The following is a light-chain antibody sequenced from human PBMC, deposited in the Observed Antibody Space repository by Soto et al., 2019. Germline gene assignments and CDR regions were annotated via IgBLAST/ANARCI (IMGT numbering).Light chain of an antibody. V-gene: IGLV1-44*01. CDR3: AAWGDSLNGFYV. Sequence: QSVLTQPASASGTPGQRVTISCSGSSSNIGSNTVNWYQQLPGTAPKLLIYSNNQRPSGVPDRFSGSKSGTSASLAISGLQSEDEADYYCAAWGDSLNGFYVFGTGTKVTVL. J-gene: IGLJ1*01. CDR2: SNN. CDR1: SSNIGSNT.